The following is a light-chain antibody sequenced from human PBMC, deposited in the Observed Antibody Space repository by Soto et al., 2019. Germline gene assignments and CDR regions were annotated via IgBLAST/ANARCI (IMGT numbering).Light chain of an antibody. CDR3: QQYHNWPPWT. J-gene: IGKJ1*01. V-gene: IGKV3-15*01. Sequence: EIVMTQSPATRSVSPGERATLSCRASQSVSRNLAWYQQKPGQAPRLLIYGASTRATGIPARFSGSASGTEFTLTIRSLQSEDFAVYYCQQYHNWPPWTFGQGTKVDIK. CDR1: QSVSRN. CDR2: GAS.